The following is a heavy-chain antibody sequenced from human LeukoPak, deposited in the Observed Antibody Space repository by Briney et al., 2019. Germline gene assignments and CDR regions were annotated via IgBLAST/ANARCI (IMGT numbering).Heavy chain of an antibody. CDR2: IHTSWTT. D-gene: IGHD3-16*01. Sequence: SETLSLTCTVSGDSMSSYYWNFIRQPAGKGLEWIGRIHTSWTTYYDPSLKSRITMSVDTSRNQFSLRLTSVTAADTAVYYCARGDYYDGGGRNWFDPWGQGTLVTVSS. J-gene: IGHJ5*02. CDR3: ARGDYYDGGGRNWFDP. V-gene: IGHV4-4*07. CDR1: GDSMSSYY.